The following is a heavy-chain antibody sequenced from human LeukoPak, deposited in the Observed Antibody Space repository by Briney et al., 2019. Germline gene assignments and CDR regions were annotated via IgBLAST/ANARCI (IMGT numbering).Heavy chain of an antibody. J-gene: IGHJ3*02. CDR3: ARDLALYCSTTSCQDAFDI. D-gene: IGHD2-2*01. Sequence: ASVKVSCKASGYTFANYGITWVRQAPGQGLEWMGWISAYHGITNYAQKLQGRVTMTTDTSTSTAYMELRSLRSDDTAVFYGARDLALYCSTTSCQDAFDIWGKGTMVTVSS. CDR2: ISAYHGIT. V-gene: IGHV1-18*01. CDR1: GYTFANYG.